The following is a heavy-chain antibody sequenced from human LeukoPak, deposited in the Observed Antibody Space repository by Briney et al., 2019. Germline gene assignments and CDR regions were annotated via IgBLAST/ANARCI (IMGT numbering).Heavy chain of an antibody. V-gene: IGHV5-51*01. CDR3: ASGRRYYYYCMDV. Sequence: GESLKISRKGSGYSFTSYWIGWVRPMPGKGLEWMGIIYPGDSDTRYSPSFQGQVTISADKSISTAYPQWSSVKASDTAMYYCASGRRYYYYCMDVWGQGTTVTVSS. CDR2: IYPGDSDT. CDR1: GYSFTSYW. J-gene: IGHJ6*02.